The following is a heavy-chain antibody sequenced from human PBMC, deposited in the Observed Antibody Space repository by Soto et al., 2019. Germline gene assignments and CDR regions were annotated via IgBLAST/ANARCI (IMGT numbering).Heavy chain of an antibody. CDR3: ARDDYYGSGSPYYYYGMDV. Sequence: QVQLVQSGAEVKKPGSSVKVSCKASGGTFSSYAISWVRQAPGQGLEWMGGIIPIFGTANYAQKFQGRVTITADKSTSTDYMELSSLRSEDTAVYYCARDDYYGSGSPYYYYGMDVWGQGTTVTVSS. V-gene: IGHV1-69*06. J-gene: IGHJ6*02. D-gene: IGHD3-10*01. CDR1: GGTFSSYA. CDR2: IIPIFGTA.